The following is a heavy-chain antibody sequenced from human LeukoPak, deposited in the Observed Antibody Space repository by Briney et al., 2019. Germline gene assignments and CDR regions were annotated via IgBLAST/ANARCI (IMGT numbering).Heavy chain of an antibody. J-gene: IGHJ1*01. CDR3: ASRTVGATGYFQH. Sequence: PSETLSLTCTVSGGSISSYYWSWIRQPPGKGLEWIGYIYYSGSTNYNPSLKSRVTISVDTSKNQFSLKLSSVTAADTAVYYCASRTVGATGYFQHWGQGTLVTVSS. D-gene: IGHD1-26*01. CDR2: IYYSGST. V-gene: IGHV4-59*01. CDR1: GGSISSYY.